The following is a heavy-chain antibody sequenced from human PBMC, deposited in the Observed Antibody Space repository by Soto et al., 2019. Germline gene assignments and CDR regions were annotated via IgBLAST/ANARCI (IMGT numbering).Heavy chain of an antibody. D-gene: IGHD6-19*01. V-gene: IGHV3-48*01. CDR1: GFTFSSYS. CDR2: ISSSTVTM. J-gene: IGHJ4*02. CDR3: ARDDSGWYLGY. Sequence: GGSLRLSCAASGFTFSSYSMNWVRQAPGKGLEWFSYISSSTVTMYYADSLKGRFTISRDNAKNSLYLQMNSLRAEDTAVYYCARDDSGWYLGYWGQGTLVTVSS.